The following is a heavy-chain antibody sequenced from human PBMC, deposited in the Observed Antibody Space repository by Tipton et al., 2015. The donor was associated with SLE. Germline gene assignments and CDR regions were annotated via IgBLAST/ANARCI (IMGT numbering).Heavy chain of an antibody. V-gene: IGHV4-4*07. D-gene: IGHD4-17*01. CDR3: ARDSSDYGDYGVRY. CDR2: IYASGST. Sequence: TLSLTCTVSGGSISSYYWSWIRQPAGKGLEWIGRIYASGSTNYNPSLKSRVTISVDTSKNQFSLKLSSVTAADTAVYYCARDSSDYGDYGVRYWGQGTLVTVSS. CDR1: GGSISSYY. J-gene: IGHJ4*02.